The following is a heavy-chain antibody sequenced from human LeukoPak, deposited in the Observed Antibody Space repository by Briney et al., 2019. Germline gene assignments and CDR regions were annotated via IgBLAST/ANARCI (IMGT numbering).Heavy chain of an antibody. D-gene: IGHD3-9*01. CDR3: ARGINYDLLTGYSEGFDF. V-gene: IGHV1-18*01. J-gene: IGHJ4*02. CDR2: ITTYNGKT. CDR1: GYSFTSYG. Sequence: ASVKVSCKASGYSFTSYGITWVRRAPGQGLGWMGWITTYNGKTNYAQNFQTRVTMTTDTSTNTAYMELRSLRSDDTAVYYCARGINYDLLTGYSEGFDFWGQGTPVTVSS.